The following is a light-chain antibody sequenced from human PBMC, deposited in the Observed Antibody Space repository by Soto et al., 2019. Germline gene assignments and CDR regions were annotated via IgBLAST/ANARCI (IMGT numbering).Light chain of an antibody. V-gene: IGKV1-5*03. CDR1: QSINSW. Sequence: DIQMTQSPSTLSASVGDRVTITCRASQSINSWLAWYQQKPGKAPKPLIYKASSLESGVPSRFSGSGSGTEFTLTISGLQPDDFATYYCQQYNTGFRTFGQGTKVDIK. J-gene: IGKJ1*01. CDR2: KAS. CDR3: QQYNTGFRT.